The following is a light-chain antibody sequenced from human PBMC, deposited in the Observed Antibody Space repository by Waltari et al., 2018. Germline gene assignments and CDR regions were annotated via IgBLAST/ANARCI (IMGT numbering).Light chain of an antibody. CDR1: TGAVTSGFS. CDR2: SIN. Sequence: QTVVTQEPSVTVSPGGTVTLTCASSTGAVTSGFSPNWFQQKPGQAPRALIYSINQRHFWTPARFSGSLLGGKAALTLSGVQPEDEAVYYCLLYYGALDWIFGGGTNLTVL. V-gene: IGLV7-43*01. J-gene: IGLJ2*01. CDR3: LLYYGALDWI.